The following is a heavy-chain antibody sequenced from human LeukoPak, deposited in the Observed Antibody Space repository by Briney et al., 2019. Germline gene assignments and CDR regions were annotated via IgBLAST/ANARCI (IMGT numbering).Heavy chain of an antibody. V-gene: IGHV3-11*01. CDR1: GFTFSDYY. Sequence: GGSLRLSCAASGFTFSDYYMSLIRQAPGKGLEWVSYISSSGSTIYYADSVKSRFTISRDNAKNSLYLQMNTLRAEDTAVYYCAREDYYGSGSPWYFDLWGRGTLVTVSS. CDR2: ISSSGSTI. J-gene: IGHJ2*01. D-gene: IGHD3-10*01. CDR3: AREDYYGSGSPWYFDL.